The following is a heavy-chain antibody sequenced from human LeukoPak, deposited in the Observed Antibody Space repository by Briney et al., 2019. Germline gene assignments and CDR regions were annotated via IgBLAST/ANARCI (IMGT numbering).Heavy chain of an antibody. J-gene: IGHJ4*02. CDR1: GFTFSSYS. V-gene: IGHV3-23*01. Sequence: PGGSLRLSCAASGFTFSSYSMTWVRQAPGKGLEWVSGISGSGGSTYYADSVKGRFTISRDNSKNTLYLQVNSLRAEDTAVYYCAKGRGSSETYYFDYWGQGTLVAVSS. CDR3: AKGRGSSETYYFDY. CDR2: ISGSGGST. D-gene: IGHD6-6*01.